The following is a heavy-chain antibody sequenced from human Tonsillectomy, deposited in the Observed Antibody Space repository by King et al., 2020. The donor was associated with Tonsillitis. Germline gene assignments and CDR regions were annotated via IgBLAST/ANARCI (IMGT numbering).Heavy chain of an antibody. CDR3: AKTAAFSPDYDGSGSSYYFDY. D-gene: IGHD3-10*01. V-gene: IGHV3-30*18. J-gene: IGHJ4*02. CDR1: GFTFSSYG. CDR2: ISYDGSNK. Sequence: VQLVESGGGVVQPGRSLRLSCAASGFTFSSYGMHWVRQAPGKGLEWVAVISYDGSNKYYADSVKGRFTISRDNSKNTLYLQMNSLRAEDTAVYYCAKTAAFSPDYDGSGSSYYFDYWGQGTLVTVSS.